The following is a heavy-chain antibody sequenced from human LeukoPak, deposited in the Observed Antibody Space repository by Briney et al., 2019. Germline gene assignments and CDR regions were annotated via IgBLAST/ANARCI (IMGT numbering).Heavy chain of an antibody. CDR2: IYYSGST. CDR3: ARIQDSSSWYPYYYYYMDV. J-gene: IGHJ6*03. CDR1: GGSISSYY. Sequence: SETLSLTCTVSGGSISSYYRSWIRQPPGKGLEWIGYIYYSGSTNYNPSLKSRVTISVDTSKNQFSLKLGSVTAADTAVYYCARIQDSSSWYPYYYYYMDVWGKGTTVTVSS. D-gene: IGHD6-13*01. V-gene: IGHV4-59*01.